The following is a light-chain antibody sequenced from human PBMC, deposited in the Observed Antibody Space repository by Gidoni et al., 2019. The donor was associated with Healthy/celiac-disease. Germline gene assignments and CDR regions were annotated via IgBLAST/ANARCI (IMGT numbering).Light chain of an antibody. Sequence: DIQLTHSPSFLSASVGDRVTITCRASQGISSFLAWYQQKPGKAPKPLIYAATTLQSGVPSRFSGSGSGTEFTLTINSLQPDDFATYYCQQLNSYPRTFGQXTKVEIK. CDR2: AAT. CDR3: QQLNSYPRT. CDR1: QGISSF. V-gene: IGKV1-9*01. J-gene: IGKJ1*01.